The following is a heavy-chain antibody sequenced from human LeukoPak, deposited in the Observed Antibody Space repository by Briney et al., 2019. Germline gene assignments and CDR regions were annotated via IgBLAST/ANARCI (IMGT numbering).Heavy chain of an antibody. CDR1: GFSFGGSW. CDR2: IKEDGSVK. D-gene: IGHD5-12*01. Sequence: PGGSLRLSCAASGFSFGGSWMTWVRQAPGKGLEWLANIKEDGSVKNYEDSVKGRFTISRDNSKNTLYLQMNSLRAEDTAVYYRAKDGVARDFDYWGQGTLVTVSS. V-gene: IGHV3-7*01. J-gene: IGHJ4*02. CDR3: AKDGVARDFDY.